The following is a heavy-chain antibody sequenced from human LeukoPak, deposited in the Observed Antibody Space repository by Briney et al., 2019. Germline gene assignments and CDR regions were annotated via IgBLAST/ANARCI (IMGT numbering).Heavy chain of an antibody. CDR2: ISSSGSTI. D-gene: IGHD1-7*01. J-gene: IGHJ4*02. V-gene: IGHV3-48*03. CDR3: ARGQPLELRQYCFDY. Sequence: PGGSLRLSCAASGFTFSSYEMNWVRQAPGKGLGWVSYISSSGSTIYYADSVKGRLTISRDNAKNSLYLQMNSLRAEDTAVYYCARGQPLELRQYCFDYWGQGTLVTVSS. CDR1: GFTFSSYE.